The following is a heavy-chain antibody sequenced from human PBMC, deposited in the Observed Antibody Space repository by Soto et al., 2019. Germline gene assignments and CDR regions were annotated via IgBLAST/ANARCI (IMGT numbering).Heavy chain of an antibody. Sequence: NPSETLSLTCAVYGGSFSGYYWTWSRQSPGKGLEWIGEINHSGRSNHNPSLKNRVTISVDTSKKQFSLKLSSVTAADTAVYYCARNFDIAATGTAFDSWGRGVLVTVSS. CDR3: ARNFDIAATGTAFDS. CDR2: INHSGRS. D-gene: IGHD6-13*01. CDR1: GGSFSGYY. V-gene: IGHV4-34*01. J-gene: IGHJ4*02.